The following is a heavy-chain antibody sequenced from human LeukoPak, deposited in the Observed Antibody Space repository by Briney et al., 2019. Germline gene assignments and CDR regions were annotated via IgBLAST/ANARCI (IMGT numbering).Heavy chain of an antibody. J-gene: IGHJ4*02. CDR3: TRHPSIVAPLDY. D-gene: IGHD5-12*01. CDR1: GGSISSYY. CDR2: IYYSGSA. Sequence: KSSETLSLTCTVSGGSISSYYWSWIRQPPGKGLEWIGYIYYSGSANYNPSLMSRVSISVDTSKNQFSLKLSSVTAADTAVYYCTRHPSIVAPLDYWGQGTLVTVSS. V-gene: IGHV4-59*08.